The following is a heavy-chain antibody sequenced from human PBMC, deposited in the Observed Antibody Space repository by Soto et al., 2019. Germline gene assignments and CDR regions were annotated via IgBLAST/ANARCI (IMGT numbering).Heavy chain of an antibody. CDR3: ARSYDGSGYRPNNWFDP. V-gene: IGHV4-30-4*01. D-gene: IGHD3-22*01. Sequence: PSETLSLTCTVSGGSISSGDYYWSWIRQPPGKGLEWIGYIYYSGSTYYNPSLKSRVTISVDTSKNQFSLKLSSVTAADTAVYYCARSYDGSGYRPNNWFDPWGQGTLVTVSS. CDR1: GGSISSGDYY. CDR2: IYYSGST. J-gene: IGHJ5*02.